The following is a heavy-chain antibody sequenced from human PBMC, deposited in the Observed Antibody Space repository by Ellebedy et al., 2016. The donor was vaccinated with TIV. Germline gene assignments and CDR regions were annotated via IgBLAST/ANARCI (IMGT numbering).Heavy chain of an antibody. CDR2: ISGSGGST. Sequence: GESLKISXAASGFTFSSYAMSWVRQAPGKGLEWVSAISGSGGSTYYADSVKGRFTISRDNSKNTLYLQMNSLRDEDTAVYYCAAYYYYYGMDVWGQGTTVTVSS. CDR1: GFTFSSYA. CDR3: AAYYYYYGMDV. J-gene: IGHJ6*02. V-gene: IGHV3-23*01.